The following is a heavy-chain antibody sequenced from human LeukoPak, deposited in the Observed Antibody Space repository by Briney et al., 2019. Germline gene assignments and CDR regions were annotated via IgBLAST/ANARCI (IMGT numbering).Heavy chain of an antibody. Sequence: ASVKVSCKASGYTFTSYAMHWVRQAPGQRLEWMGWINAGNGNTKYSQKFQGRVTITRDTSASTAYMELSSLRSDDTAVYYCARGFGYYGSGSPSPDFDYWGQGTLVTVSS. V-gene: IGHV1-3*01. D-gene: IGHD3-10*01. CDR1: GYTFTSYA. J-gene: IGHJ4*02. CDR2: INAGNGNT. CDR3: ARGFGYYGSGSPSPDFDY.